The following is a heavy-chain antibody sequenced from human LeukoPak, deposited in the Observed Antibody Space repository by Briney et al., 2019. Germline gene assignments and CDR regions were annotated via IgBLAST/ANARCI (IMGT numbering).Heavy chain of an antibody. CDR1: GFIVSSNY. CDR3: AKTRPLDSSSWSHGDY. D-gene: IGHD6-13*01. Sequence: GGSLRLSCAASGFIVSSNYMNWVRQAPGKGLEWVSVIYSGGSTYYADSVKGRFTISRDNSKNTLYLQMNSLRAEDTAVYYCAKTRPLDSSSWSHGDYWGQGTLVTVSS. V-gene: IGHV3-53*01. CDR2: IYSGGST. J-gene: IGHJ4*02.